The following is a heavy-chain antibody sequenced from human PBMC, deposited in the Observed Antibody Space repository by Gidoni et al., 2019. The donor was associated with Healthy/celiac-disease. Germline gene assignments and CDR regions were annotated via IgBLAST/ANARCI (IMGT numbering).Heavy chain of an antibody. Sequence: QVQLQQSGPGLVKPSQTLSLTCAISGASVSSNSAAWNWIRQSPSRGLEWLGRTYYRSKWYNDYAVSVKSRITINPDTSKNQFSLQLNSVTPEDTAVYYCARGDIVVVVAARASSWFDPWGQGTLVTVSS. CDR3: ARGDIVVVVAARASSWFDP. CDR1: GASVSSNSAA. J-gene: IGHJ5*02. D-gene: IGHD2-15*01. CDR2: TYYRSKWYN. V-gene: IGHV6-1*01.